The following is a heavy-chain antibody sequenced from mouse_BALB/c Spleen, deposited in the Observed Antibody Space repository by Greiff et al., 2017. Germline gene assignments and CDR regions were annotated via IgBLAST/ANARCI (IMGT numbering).Heavy chain of an antibody. CDR1: GFAFSSYD. CDR2: ISSGGGST. V-gene: IGHV5-12-1*01. CDR3: ARHTHYYEGYFDV. D-gene: IGHD1-2*01. J-gene: IGHJ1*01. Sequence: DVQLVESGGGLVKPGGSLKLSCAASGFAFSSYDMSWVRQTPEKRLEWVAYISSGGGSTYYPDTVKGRFTISRDNAKNTLYLQMSSLKSEDTAMYYCARHTHYYEGYFDVWGAGTTVTVSS.